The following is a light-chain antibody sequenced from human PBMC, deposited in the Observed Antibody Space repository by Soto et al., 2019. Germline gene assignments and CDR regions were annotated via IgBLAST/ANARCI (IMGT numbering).Light chain of an antibody. CDR3: TSSASNSSWV. Sequence: QSALTQPASVSGSPGQSITISCTGTSSDVGGYNYVSWYQQHPGKAPKLMIYEVSKRPSGVSNRFSGSKSGNTASLTISGLQAEDEAYYYCTSSASNSSWVFGGGTKLTVL. CDR1: SSDVGGYNY. V-gene: IGLV2-14*01. J-gene: IGLJ3*02. CDR2: EVS.